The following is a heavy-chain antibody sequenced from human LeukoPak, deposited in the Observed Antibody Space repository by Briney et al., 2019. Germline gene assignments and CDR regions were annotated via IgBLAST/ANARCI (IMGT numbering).Heavy chain of an antibody. J-gene: IGHJ4*02. D-gene: IGHD2-2*01. CDR2: ISGSGGST. Sequence: GGSLRLSCAASGFTSSSYAMSWVRQAPGKGLEWVSAISGSGGSTYYADSVKGRFTISRDNSKNTLYLQMDSLRAEDTAVYYCAKGTGVVVPAATDYWGQGTLVTVSS. CDR1: GFTSSSYA. CDR3: AKGTGVVVPAATDY. V-gene: IGHV3-23*01.